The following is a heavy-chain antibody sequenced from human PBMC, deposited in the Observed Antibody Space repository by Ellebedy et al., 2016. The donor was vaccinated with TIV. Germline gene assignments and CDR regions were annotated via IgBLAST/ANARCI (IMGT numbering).Heavy chain of an antibody. CDR1: GFTFSDYW. J-gene: IGHJ4*02. CDR3: ARTGDGTVDF. Sequence: GESLKISCIASGFTFSDYWMSWVRQAPGKGLEWVANIKRDGTKKFYVDSVKGRFTVSRDNGKNSLYLQMQSLGAEDMAMYYCARTGDGTVDFWGQGTLVTVSS. CDR2: IKRDGTKK. V-gene: IGHV3-7*01. D-gene: IGHD5-24*01.